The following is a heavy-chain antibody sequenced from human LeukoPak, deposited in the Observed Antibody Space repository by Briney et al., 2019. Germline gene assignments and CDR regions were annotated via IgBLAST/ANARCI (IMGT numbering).Heavy chain of an antibody. D-gene: IGHD5-24*01. CDR1: GYTLTELS. CDR2: FDPEDGET. J-gene: IGHJ6*03. Sequence: ASVKVSCKVSGYTLTELSMHWVRQAPGKGLEWMGGFDPEDGETIYAQKFQGRVTMTEDTSTDTAYMELSSLRSEDTAVYYCAAVPGKRWLQLARSGYMDVWGKGTTVTVSS. CDR3: AAVPGKRWLQLARSGYMDV. V-gene: IGHV1-24*01.